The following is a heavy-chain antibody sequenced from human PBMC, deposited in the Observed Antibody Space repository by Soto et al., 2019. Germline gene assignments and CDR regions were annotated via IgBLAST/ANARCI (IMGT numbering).Heavy chain of an antibody. V-gene: IGHV3-23*01. CDR3: VKRPDYSDRSGYPA. CDR1: GFIFTDYA. J-gene: IGHJ5*01. D-gene: IGHD3-3*01. Sequence: VGALRLSCAASGFIFTDYAMTWVRQAPGKGLEWVSVISGSGVSIYYTDSVRGRFTISRDNSKNTLYLQMHSLRPEDTAVYFCVKRPDYSDRSGYPAWGHRIQVPVSS. CDR2: ISGSGVSI.